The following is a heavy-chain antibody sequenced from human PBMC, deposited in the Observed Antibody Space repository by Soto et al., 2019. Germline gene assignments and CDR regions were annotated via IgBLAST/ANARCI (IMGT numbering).Heavy chain of an antibody. CDR2: ITTDKGKT. CDR1: GYTFTSYG. V-gene: IGHV1-18*01. CDR3: ATRSPAFDY. Sequence: QVQLVQSGPEVKKPGASVKVSCKTSGYTFTSYGITWVRQAPGQGLEWMGWITTDKGKTTDAQKFQGRVTMTTDTSTSTAYMELRSLRSDDTAVYYCATRSPAFDYWGQGTLVTVSS. J-gene: IGHJ4*02.